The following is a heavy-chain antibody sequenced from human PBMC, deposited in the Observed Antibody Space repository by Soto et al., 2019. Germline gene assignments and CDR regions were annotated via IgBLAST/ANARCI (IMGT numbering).Heavy chain of an antibody. V-gene: IGHV3-53*01. CDR3: ARDCLPGNIVGVPVPYYYYGMDV. CDR1: GFTVSSNY. J-gene: IGHJ6*02. CDR2: IYSGGST. Sequence: GGSLRLSCAASGFTVSSNYMSWVRQAPGKGLEWVSVIYSGGSTYYADSVKGRFTISRDNSKNTLYLQMNSLRAEDTAVYYCARDCLPGNIVGVPVPYYYYGMDVWGQGTTVTVSS. D-gene: IGHD1-26*01.